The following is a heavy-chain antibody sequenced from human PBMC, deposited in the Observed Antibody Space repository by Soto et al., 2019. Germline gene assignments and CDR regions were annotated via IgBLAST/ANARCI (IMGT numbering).Heavy chain of an antibody. CDR3: VRASGYSYGYDDFFDN. J-gene: IGHJ4*01. CDR2: LHFSGST. V-gene: IGHV4-59*01. Sequence: WTWLRQSPTNGLEWIGYLHFSGSTKYNPSLGSRLTISADTSKNQISLTLSSVTAADTAVYYCVRASGYSYGYDDFFDNWGQGTLANVSS. D-gene: IGHD5-18*01.